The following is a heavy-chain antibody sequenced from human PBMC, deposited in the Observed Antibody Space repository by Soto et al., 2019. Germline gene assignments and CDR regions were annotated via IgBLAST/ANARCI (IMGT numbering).Heavy chain of an antibody. CDR3: AKEGSGYCSGGSCYFDY. CDR1: GFTFSSYA. V-gene: IGHV3-23*01. CDR2: ISGSGGST. D-gene: IGHD2-15*01. J-gene: IGHJ4*02. Sequence: GGSLRLSCAASGFTFSSYAMSWVRQAPGKGLEWVSAISGSGGSTYYADSVKGRFTISRDNSKNTLYLQMSSLRAEDTAVYDWAKEGSGYCSGGSCYFDYWGQGTLVTVSS.